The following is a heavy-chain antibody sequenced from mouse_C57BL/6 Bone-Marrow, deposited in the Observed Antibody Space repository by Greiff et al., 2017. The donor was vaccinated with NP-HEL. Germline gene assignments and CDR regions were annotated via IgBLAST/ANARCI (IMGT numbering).Heavy chain of an antibody. Sequence: EVHLVESGEGLVKPGGSLKLSCAASGFTFSSYAMSWVRQTPEKRLEWVAYISSGGDYIYYADTVKGRFTISRDNARNTLYLQMSSLKSEDTAMYYCTRDPRYGSSYSWFAYWGQGTLVTVSA. CDR1: GFTFSSYA. D-gene: IGHD1-1*01. CDR2: ISSGGDYI. V-gene: IGHV5-9-1*02. CDR3: TRDPRYGSSYSWFAY. J-gene: IGHJ3*01.